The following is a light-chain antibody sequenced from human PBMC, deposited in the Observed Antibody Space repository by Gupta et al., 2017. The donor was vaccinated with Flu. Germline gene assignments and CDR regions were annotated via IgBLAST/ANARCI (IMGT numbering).Light chain of an antibody. V-gene: IGLV1-44*01. Sequence: QSVLAQPPSASGTPGQTVTIPCSGSSSNIGSNTVNWYQQVPGTAPKLLIYGNNQRPSGVPDRFSGSKSGTSASLAISGLQSEDEADYYCAAWDDSLNGHYVFGTGTKVTVL. CDR2: GNN. J-gene: IGLJ1*01. CDR3: AAWDDSLNGHYV. CDR1: SSNIGSNT.